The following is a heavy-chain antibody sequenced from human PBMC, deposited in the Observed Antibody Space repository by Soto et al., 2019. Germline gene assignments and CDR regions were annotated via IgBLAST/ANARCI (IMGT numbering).Heavy chain of an antibody. V-gene: IGHV4-30-4*01. CDR1: GGSFSSADYY. CDR3: ASAPDASPLFAP. Sequence: SETLSLTCIVSGGSFSSADYYWTWIRQPPGKGLEWIGYIYYSGSTYYNPSLRSRLTISLDKSKRQFSLKLSSVTAADTAVYYCASAPDASPLFAPGAKGTLVTVPS. D-gene: IGHD3-3*01. CDR2: IYYSGST. J-gene: IGHJ5*02.